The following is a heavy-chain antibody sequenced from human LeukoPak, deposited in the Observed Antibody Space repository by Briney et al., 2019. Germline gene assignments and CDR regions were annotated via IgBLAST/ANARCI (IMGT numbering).Heavy chain of an antibody. CDR3: TSDTVDTSLGIDY. D-gene: IGHD5-18*01. V-gene: IGHV3-74*01. CDR1: GFTFTSHW. CDR2: ISRDGRST. Sequence: GGSLRLSCAASGFTFTSHWMHWVRQVPGEGLVWVSRISRDGRSTAYADSVKGRFTISRDNAKNTLYLQMNSLRAEDTAVYYCTSDTVDTSLGIDYWGLGTLVSVSS. J-gene: IGHJ4*02.